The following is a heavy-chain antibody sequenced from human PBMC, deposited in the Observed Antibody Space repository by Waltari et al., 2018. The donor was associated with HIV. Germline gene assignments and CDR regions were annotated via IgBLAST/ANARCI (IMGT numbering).Heavy chain of an antibody. CDR3: ARDGDWKSDF. J-gene: IGHJ4*02. CDR1: GFTFSTYW. V-gene: IGHV3-7*01. Sequence: GSLRLSCAVSGFTFSTYWMSWVRQAPGKGLEWVANIKPDGSAKYYVDSMKGRFTISRDNAKNSLYLQMNSLGAEDTAVYYCARDGDWKSDFWGQGILVTVSS. CDR2: IKPDGSAK. D-gene: IGHD1-1*01.